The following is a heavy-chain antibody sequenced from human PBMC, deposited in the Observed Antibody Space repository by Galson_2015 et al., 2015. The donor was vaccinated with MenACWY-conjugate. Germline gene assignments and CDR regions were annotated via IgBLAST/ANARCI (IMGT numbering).Heavy chain of an antibody. CDR3: TTGDGYNLRHRSASRSYSNVMDV. CDR2: TYFRFKWFN. D-gene: IGHD5-24*01. V-gene: IGHV6-1*01. J-gene: IGHJ6*02. CDR1: GDSVSRRSAA. Sequence: CAISGDSVSRRSAAWNWIRQSPSRGLEWLGRTYFRFKWFNDYAESVKSRITIEADTSKNQFSLHLNSVTPDDTAVYYCTTGDGYNLRHRSASRSYSNVMDVWGQGTTVTVSS.